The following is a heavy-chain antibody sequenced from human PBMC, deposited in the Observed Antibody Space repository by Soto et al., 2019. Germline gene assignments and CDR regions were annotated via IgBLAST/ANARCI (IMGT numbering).Heavy chain of an antibody. D-gene: IGHD3-22*01. CDR1: GGTFSSYT. CDR3: ARDRPHHYYDSSGYPDY. Sequence: GPPVKVSCKASGGTFSSYTISWVRQAPGQGLEWMGRIIPILGIANYAQKFQGRVTITADKSTSTAYMELSSLRSEDTAVYYCARDRPHHYYDSSGYPDYWGQGTLVTVSS. J-gene: IGHJ4*02. V-gene: IGHV1-69*04. CDR2: IIPILGIA.